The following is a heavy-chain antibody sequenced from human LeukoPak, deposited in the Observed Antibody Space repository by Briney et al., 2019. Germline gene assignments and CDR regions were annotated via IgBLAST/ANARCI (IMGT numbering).Heavy chain of an antibody. J-gene: IGHJ2*01. D-gene: IGHD4-17*01. CDR3: ARDSEGDYGDLPYWYFDL. V-gene: IGHV4-34*01. CDR1: GGSFSGYY. CDR2: INHSGST. Sequence: PSETLSLTCAVYGGSFSGYYWSWIRQPPGKGLEWIGEINHSGSTNYNPSLKSRVTISVDTSKNQFSLKLSSVTAADTAVYYCARDSEGDYGDLPYWYFDLWGRGTLVTVSS.